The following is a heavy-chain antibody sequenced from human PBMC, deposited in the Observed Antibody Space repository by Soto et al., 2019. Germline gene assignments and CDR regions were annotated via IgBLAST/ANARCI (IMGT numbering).Heavy chain of an antibody. J-gene: IGHJ5*02. V-gene: IGHV1-69*13. CDR2: IKPISDIT. D-gene: IGHD4-4*01. CDR1: GDTFGRFT. CDR3: ARDPSTINKLIGVWFDP. Sequence: SVKVSCKASGDTFGRFTINWVRQAPGQGLEWMGGIKPISDITNYAQRFQGRVTFTADASTSTVYLGLSSLRSEDTAMYYCARDPSTINKLIGVWFDPWGQGTLVTVSS.